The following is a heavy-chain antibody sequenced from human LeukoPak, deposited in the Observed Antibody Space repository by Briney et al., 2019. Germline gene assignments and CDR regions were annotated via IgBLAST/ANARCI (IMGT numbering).Heavy chain of an antibody. CDR1: GHTFTSFG. CDR2: ISAYNGDT. J-gene: IGHJ4*02. D-gene: IGHD4-17*01. Sequence: VASVMVSCKTSGHTFTSFGFSWVRQAPGQGLEWMGWISAYNGDTSYAQKLQGRVTMTTDTSTSTVYMELRSLRSDDTAVYYCARAATTVTFRTTGTLFDYWGQGTLVTVSS. CDR3: ARAATTVTFRTTGTLFDY. V-gene: IGHV1-18*01.